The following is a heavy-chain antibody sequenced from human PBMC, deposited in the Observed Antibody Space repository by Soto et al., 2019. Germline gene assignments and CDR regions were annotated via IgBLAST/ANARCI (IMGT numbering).Heavy chain of an antibody. CDR1: GYTFTSYY. CDR2: INPSGGST. J-gene: IGHJ6*02. V-gene: IGHV1-46*01. Sequence: GASVKVSCKASGYTFTSYYMHWVRQAPGQGLEWMGIINPSGGSTSYAQKFQGRVTMTRDTSTSTVYMELSSLRSEDTAVYYCASWTPSLWGMDVWGQGTTVTVSS. CDR3: ASWTPSLWGMDV. D-gene: IGHD2-21*01.